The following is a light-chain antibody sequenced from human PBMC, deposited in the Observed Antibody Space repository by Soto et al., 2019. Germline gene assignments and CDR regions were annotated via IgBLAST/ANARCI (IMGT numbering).Light chain of an antibody. CDR1: SSDVGGYNY. Sequence: SALTQPASVSGSPGQSVTISCPGTSSDVGGYNYVSWYQQHPGKAPKLMIYDVSNRPSGVSNRFSGSKSGNTASLTISGLQAEDEADYYCSSYTSSSTPFYVFGTGTKVTVL. J-gene: IGLJ1*01. CDR3: SSYTSSSTPFYV. V-gene: IGLV2-14*01. CDR2: DVS.